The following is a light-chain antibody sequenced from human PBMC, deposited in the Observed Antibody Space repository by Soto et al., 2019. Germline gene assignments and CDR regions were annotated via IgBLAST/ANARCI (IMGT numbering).Light chain of an antibody. CDR1: SSDVGGYNY. CDR2: EVT. J-gene: IGLJ2*01. CDR3: SSFATSGTTVI. Sequence: QSALTQPASVSGSPGQSITISCTGTSSDVGGYNYVSWYQQHPGTAPKLIIYEVTNRPSGISDRFSGSKSGNTASLTISGLQAEDESDYYCSSFATSGTTVIFGGGTKLTVL. V-gene: IGLV2-14*01.